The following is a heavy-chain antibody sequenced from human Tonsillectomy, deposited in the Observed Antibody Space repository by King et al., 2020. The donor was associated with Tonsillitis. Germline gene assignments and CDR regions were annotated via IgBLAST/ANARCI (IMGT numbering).Heavy chain of an antibody. CDR3: ARGDCTRTSCYGGFDN. CDR1: GFTFSSYW. CDR2: INSDGSST. Sequence: VQLVESGGGLVQPGGSLRLSCAASGFTFSSYWMHWVRQAPGKGLVWVSRINSDGSSTSYADSVKGRITISRDNAKDTLYLQMNSLRAEDTAVYYCARGDCTRTSCYGGFDNWGQGTLVTVPS. J-gene: IGHJ4*02. V-gene: IGHV3-74*01. D-gene: IGHD2-2*01.